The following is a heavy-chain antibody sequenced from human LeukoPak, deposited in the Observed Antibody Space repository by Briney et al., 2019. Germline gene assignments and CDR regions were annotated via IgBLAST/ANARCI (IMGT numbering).Heavy chain of an antibody. CDR1: GGSFGDDY. D-gene: IGHD3-10*01. CDR2: IVHSGGT. V-gene: IGHV4-34*12. J-gene: IGHJ2*01. CDR3: ARRTRVGCYLDL. Sequence: PETLSLTCAVYGGSFGDDYWTWIRQPPGKGLEWIGQIVHSGGTTYNPSLKSRVTISVDTSKNQFSLRVNSVTAADTAVYYCARRTRVGCYLDLWGRGTPVTASS.